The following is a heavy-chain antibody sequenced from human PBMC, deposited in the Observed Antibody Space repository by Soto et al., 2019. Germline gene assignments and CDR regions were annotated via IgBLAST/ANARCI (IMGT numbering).Heavy chain of an antibody. V-gene: IGHV1-69*13. J-gene: IGHJ6*02. Sequence: SVKVSCKASGGTFSSYSISWVRQAPGQGLEWMGGIIPIFGSINFAQKFQDRVTITADESTSTVYMEMDSLRSEDTAVYYCAGKGAAENPVKLFYYDIDVWGQGTTVTVSS. CDR1: GGTFSSYS. CDR3: AGKGAAENPVKLFYYDIDV. CDR2: IIPIFGSI.